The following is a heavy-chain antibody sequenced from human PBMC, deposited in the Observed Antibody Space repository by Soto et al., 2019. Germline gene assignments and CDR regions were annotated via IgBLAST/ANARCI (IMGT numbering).Heavy chain of an antibody. D-gene: IGHD1-26*01. CDR3: ESQSIVGATNTPAFDI. J-gene: IGHJ3*02. CDR2: IYSGGST. Sequence: EVQLVESGGGLIQPGGSLRLSCAASGFTVSSNYMSWVRQAPGKGLEWVSVIYSGGSTYYADSVKGRFTISRDNSKNTLYLQMNSLRAEDTAVYYCESQSIVGATNTPAFDIWGQVTMVTVSS. V-gene: IGHV3-53*01. CDR1: GFTVSSNY.